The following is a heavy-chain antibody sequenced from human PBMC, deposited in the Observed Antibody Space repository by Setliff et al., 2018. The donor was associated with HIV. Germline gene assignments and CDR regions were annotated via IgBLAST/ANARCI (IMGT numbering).Heavy chain of an antibody. CDR2: MYSGGT. Sequence: GGSLRLSCAASGFTVDSKYMSWVRQAPGKGLERVSVMYSGGTYYADSVKGRFTVSRDNSKYTLYLQMNSLRVEDTAVYYCAKPPRPSSWPQYYFDYWGQGTLVTVSS. CDR3: AKPPRPSSWPQYYFDY. D-gene: IGHD6-13*01. V-gene: IGHV3-53*01. J-gene: IGHJ4*02. CDR1: GFTVDSKY.